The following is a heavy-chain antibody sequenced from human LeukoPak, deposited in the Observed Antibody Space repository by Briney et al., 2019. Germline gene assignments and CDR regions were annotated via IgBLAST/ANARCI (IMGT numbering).Heavy chain of an antibody. CDR1: GFTFSSYS. CDR2: ISSSSSYI. Sequence: GGSLRLSCAASGFTFSSYSMNWVRQAPGKGLEWVSSISSSSSYIYYADSVKGRFTISRDNSKNILYLQMNSLRAEDTAVYYCTVRGIISSAFDIWGQGTVVTVSS. CDR3: TVRGIISSAFDI. D-gene: IGHD3-10*01. J-gene: IGHJ3*02. V-gene: IGHV3-21*01.